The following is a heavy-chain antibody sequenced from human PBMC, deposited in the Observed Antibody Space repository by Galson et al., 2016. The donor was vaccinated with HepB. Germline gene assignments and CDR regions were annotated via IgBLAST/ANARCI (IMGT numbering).Heavy chain of an antibody. D-gene: IGHD4-23*01. J-gene: IGHJ4*02. V-gene: IGHV3-33*01. Sequence: LRLSCAASGFSFSNHAMHWVRQAPHKGLEWVAVIWYDGGNKFYIDSVEGRFTISRDNYGDTLYLQMNSLRVEDTAMYYCARGRGKAVGIDYWGQGTLVTVSS. CDR1: GFSFSNHA. CDR2: IWYDGGNK. CDR3: ARGRGKAVGIDY.